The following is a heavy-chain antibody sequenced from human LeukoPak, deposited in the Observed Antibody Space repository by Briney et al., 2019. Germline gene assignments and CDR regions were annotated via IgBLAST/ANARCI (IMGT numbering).Heavy chain of an antibody. D-gene: IGHD1/OR15-1a*01. CDR1: GYTFISYY. V-gene: IGHV1-2*02. CDR3: ARSGITTIPNFDY. CDR2: MNPNSGAT. Sequence: ASVKVSCKASGYTFISYYIHWVGQAPGQGREWMGWMNPNSGATNNEQKFQGRVTLSRVTSISTAYMELRKLRSGDTAVYYCARSGITTIPNFDYWGQGTLVTVSS. J-gene: IGHJ4*02.